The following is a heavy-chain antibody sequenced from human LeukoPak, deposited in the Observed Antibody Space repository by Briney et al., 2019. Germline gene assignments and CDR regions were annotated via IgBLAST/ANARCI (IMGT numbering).Heavy chain of an antibody. Sequence: ASVKVSCKASGYTFTSYYIHWVRQAPGQGLEWMGMINPSGGGTSFAQKFQGTVTMTRDMSTSTVYMELSSLKSEDTAVYYCARGYDTAMAPDYWGQGTLVTVSS. CDR3: ARGYDTAMAPDY. J-gene: IGHJ4*02. CDR1: GYTFTSYY. CDR2: INPSGGGT. D-gene: IGHD5-18*01. V-gene: IGHV1-46*01.